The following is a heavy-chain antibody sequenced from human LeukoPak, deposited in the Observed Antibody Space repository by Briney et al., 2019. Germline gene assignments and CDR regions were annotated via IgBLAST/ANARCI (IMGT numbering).Heavy chain of an antibody. J-gene: IGHJ4*02. CDR2: ISGSGGST. D-gene: IGHD1-26*01. V-gene: IGHV3-23*01. CDR1: GFTFSSYA. Sequence: PGGSLRLSCAASGFTFSSYAMSWVRQAPGKGLEWVSAISGSGGSTYYADSVKGRFTISRDNSKNTLYLQMNSLRAEDTAVYYCAKQTKWELLTWDDYWGQGTLVTVSS. CDR3: AKQTKWELLTWDDY.